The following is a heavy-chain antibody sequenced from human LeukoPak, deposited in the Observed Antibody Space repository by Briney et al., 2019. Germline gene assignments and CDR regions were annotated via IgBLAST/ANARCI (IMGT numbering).Heavy chain of an antibody. CDR2: ISSSGGTT. V-gene: IGHV3-23*01. D-gene: IGHD5-24*01. J-gene: IGHJ4*02. Sequence: GSLRLSCVVSGFTSSRYEMHWVRQAPGKGLEWVAAISSSGGTTYYADSMRGRFSISRDNSKSMLYLEMSSLRADDTAVYYCAKVAARRDYEAYFEYWGQGTQVTVSS. CDR3: AKVAARRDYEAYFEY. CDR1: GFTSSRYE.